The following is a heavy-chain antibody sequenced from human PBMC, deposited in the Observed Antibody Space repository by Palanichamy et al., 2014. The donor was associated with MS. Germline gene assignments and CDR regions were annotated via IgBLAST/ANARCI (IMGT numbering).Heavy chain of an antibody. CDR1: GFTFGDYA. CDR2: IRSKAYGGTT. D-gene: IGHD2-15*01. CDR3: TRSLVVVVAASGAWYYGMDV. Sequence: EVQLVESGGGLVQPGRSLRLSCTASGFTFGDYAMSWVRQAPGKGLERVGFIRSKAYGGTTEYAASVKGRFTISRDDSESIAYLQMNSLKTEDTAVYYCTRSLVVVVAASGAWYYGMDVWGQGTTVTVSS. J-gene: IGHJ6*02. V-gene: IGHV3-49*04.